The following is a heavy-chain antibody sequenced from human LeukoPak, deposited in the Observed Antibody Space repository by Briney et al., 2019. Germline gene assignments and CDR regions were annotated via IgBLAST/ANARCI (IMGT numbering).Heavy chain of an antibody. D-gene: IGHD2-2*01. CDR1: GGSIGSGRYY. CDR2: IYNTWST. J-gene: IGHJ4*02. Sequence: PSESLSLTCSVSGGSIGSGRYYWAWIRHPPGKGLEWIGSIYNTWSTSYNPSLKSRVTMSVDTSKNQFSLRLSSVTAADTAVYYCARNITSVIPAGYFDYWGQGTLVTVSS. CDR3: ARNITSVIPAGYFDY. V-gene: IGHV4-39*01.